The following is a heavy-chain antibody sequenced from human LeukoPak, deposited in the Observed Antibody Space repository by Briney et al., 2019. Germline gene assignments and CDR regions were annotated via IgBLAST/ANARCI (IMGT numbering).Heavy chain of an antibody. D-gene: IGHD3-22*01. CDR3: ARDNYYYDSSGYPLDY. CDR2: IYYSGST. V-gene: IGHV4-59*12. Sequence: SETLSLTCTVSGGSINSYYWSWIRQPPGKGLEWIGYIYYSGSTNYNPSLKSRVTMSVDTSKNQFSLKLSSVTAADTAVYYCARDNYYYDSSGYPLDYWGQGTLVTVSS. CDR1: GGSINSYY. J-gene: IGHJ4*02.